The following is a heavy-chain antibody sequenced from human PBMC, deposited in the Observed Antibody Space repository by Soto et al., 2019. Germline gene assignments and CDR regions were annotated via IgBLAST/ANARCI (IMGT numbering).Heavy chain of an antibody. J-gene: IGHJ4*02. Sequence: QIHLQESGSGLVKPSQTLSLTCAVSGYSISSGAYYWSWIRQPQGKGLEWIGYIFHNGGTYYNPSLESRITISLDRSKNQFSLKVSAVTAVDTALYYCARLDGYNSFDFWGQGTLVTVSS. CDR3: ARLDGYNSFDF. CDR2: IFHNGGT. D-gene: IGHD5-12*01. CDR1: GYSISSGAYY. V-gene: IGHV4-30-2*01.